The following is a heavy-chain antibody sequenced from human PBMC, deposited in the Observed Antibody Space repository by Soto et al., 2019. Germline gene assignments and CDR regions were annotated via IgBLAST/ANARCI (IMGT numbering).Heavy chain of an antibody. CDR3: ARGRGYSYGYSFPPLAY. D-gene: IGHD5-18*01. CDR1: GGSVSSGSYY. Sequence: SETLALTCTVSGGSVSSGSYYWSWIRQPPGKGLEWIGYIYYSGSTNYNPSLKSRVTISVDTSKDQFSLKLSSVTAADTAVYYCARGRGYSYGYSFPPLAYWGQGTLVPVSS. J-gene: IGHJ1*01. CDR2: IYYSGST. V-gene: IGHV4-61*01.